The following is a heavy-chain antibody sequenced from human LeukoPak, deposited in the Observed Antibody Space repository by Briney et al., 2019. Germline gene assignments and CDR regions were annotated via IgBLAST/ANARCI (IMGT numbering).Heavy chain of an antibody. CDR1: GGTFSSYT. Sequence: SVKVSCKASGGTFSSYTISWVPQAPGQGLEWMGRIIPILGIANYAQKFQGRVTITADKSTSTAYMELSSLRSEDTAVYYYARDQTTLLFDYWGQGTLVTVSS. CDR2: IIPILGIA. V-gene: IGHV1-69*04. D-gene: IGHD4-17*01. J-gene: IGHJ4*02. CDR3: ARDQTTLLFDY.